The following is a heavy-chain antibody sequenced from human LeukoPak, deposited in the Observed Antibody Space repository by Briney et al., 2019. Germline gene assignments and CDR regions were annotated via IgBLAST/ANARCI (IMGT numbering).Heavy chain of an antibody. CDR1: GGSISSGGYY. V-gene: IGHV4-31*03. J-gene: IGHJ4*02. CDR3: ARITTSGFDY. D-gene: IGHD3-16*01. Sequence: SQTLSLTCTVSGGSISSGGYYWSWIRQHPGKGLEWIGYIYYSGSTYYNPSLKSRVTISVDTSKNQFSLKLSSVTAADTAVYYCARITTSGFDYWGQGTLVTVSS. CDR2: IYYSGST.